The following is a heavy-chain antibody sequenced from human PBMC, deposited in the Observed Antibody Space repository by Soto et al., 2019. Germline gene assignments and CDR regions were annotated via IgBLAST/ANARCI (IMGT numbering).Heavy chain of an antibody. CDR1: GGTFSSYT. V-gene: IGHV1-69*04. D-gene: IGHD6-13*01. CDR3: AREASSSRPYDY. Sequence: GASVKVSCKASGGTFSSYTISWVRQAPGQGLEWMGRIIPILGIANYAQKFQGRVTITADKSTSTAYMELSSLRSEDTAVYYCAREASSSRPYDYWGQGTLVTVSS. CDR2: IIPILGIA. J-gene: IGHJ4*02.